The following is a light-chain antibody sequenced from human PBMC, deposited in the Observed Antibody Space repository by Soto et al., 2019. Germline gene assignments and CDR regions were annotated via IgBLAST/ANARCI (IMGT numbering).Light chain of an antibody. J-gene: IGKJ1*01. CDR1: QSFSTSY. Sequence: EIVLTQSPGTLSLSPGERATLSCRASQSFSTSYLAWYQQRPGQSPRLLIYVASSRATGTPHRFSGSGAGTDFTLTISSLETADFAVYYCQQYGNSLWAFGQGTKVDIK. CDR2: VAS. V-gene: IGKV3-20*01. CDR3: QQYGNSLWA.